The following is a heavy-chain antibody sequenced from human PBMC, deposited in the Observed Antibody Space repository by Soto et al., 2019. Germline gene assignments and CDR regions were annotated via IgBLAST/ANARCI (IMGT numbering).Heavy chain of an antibody. CDR1: GASIYNGGYF. D-gene: IGHD2-21*02. Sequence: ETLSLTCSVSGASIYNGGYFWSWIRQPPGKGLEWIGSIYYSGSTYYNPSLKSRVTISVDTSKNQFSLKLSSVTAADTAVYYCARHLAYCGGDCYPHFDYWGQGTLVTVSS. J-gene: IGHJ4*02. CDR3: ARHLAYCGGDCYPHFDY. V-gene: IGHV4-39*01. CDR2: IYYSGST.